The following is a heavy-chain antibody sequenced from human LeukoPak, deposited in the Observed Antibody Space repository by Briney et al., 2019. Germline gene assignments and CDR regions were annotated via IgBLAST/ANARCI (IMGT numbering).Heavy chain of an antibody. J-gene: IGHJ5*02. CDR1: GGTFSSYA. CDR3: ARAAVATRRGSWFDP. V-gene: IGHV1-69*13. D-gene: IGHD5-12*01. Sequence: ASVKVSCKASGGTFSSYAISWVRQAPGQGLEWMGGIIPIFGTANYAQKFQGRVTITADESTSTAYMELSRLRSEDTAVYYCARAAVATRRGSWFDPWGQGTLVTVSS. CDR2: IIPIFGTA.